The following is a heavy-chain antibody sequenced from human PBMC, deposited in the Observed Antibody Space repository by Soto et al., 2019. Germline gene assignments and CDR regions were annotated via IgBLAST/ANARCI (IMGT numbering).Heavy chain of an antibody. V-gene: IGHV4-31*03. D-gene: IGHD1-26*01. CDR1: SGSIIDVGYN. CDR2: INHSGNT. CDR3: ARVSDGSYGFKRFDP. J-gene: IGHJ5*02. Sequence: PSQTLCLSCTVVSGSIIDVGYNCIIKSQHPGKGLEWIGDINHSGNTNYNPSLKSRVTISIDTSKNQFSLKLNSVTAADTAVYYCARVSDGSYGFKRFDPWGQGTLVTVSS.